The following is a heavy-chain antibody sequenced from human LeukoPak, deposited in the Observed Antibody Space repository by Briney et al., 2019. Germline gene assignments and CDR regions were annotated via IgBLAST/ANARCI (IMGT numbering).Heavy chain of an antibody. D-gene: IGHD4-17*01. CDR2: ISSSSSYI. CDR3: ARDLPVTTSAFDY. V-gene: IGHV3-21*01. CDR1: GFTFSSYS. Sequence: GGSLRLSCAASGFTFSSYSMNWVRQAPGKGLEWVSSISSSSSYIYYADSVKGRFTISRDNAKNSLYLQMNSLRAEDTAVYYCARDLPVTTSAFDYWGQGTLVTVSS. J-gene: IGHJ4*02.